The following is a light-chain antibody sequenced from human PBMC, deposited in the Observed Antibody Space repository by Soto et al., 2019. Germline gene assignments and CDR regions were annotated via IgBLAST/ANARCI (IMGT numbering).Light chain of an antibody. J-gene: IGKJ5*01. V-gene: IGKV1-39*01. CDR1: QDISNY. CDR3: QQSYSTPQVT. CDR2: AAS. Sequence: DIQMPQSPSSLSASVGDRVTITCQASQDISNYLNWYQQKPGKAPKLLIYAASSLQSGVPSRFSGSGSGTDFTLTISSLQPEDFATYYCQQSYSTPQVTFGQGTRLEI.